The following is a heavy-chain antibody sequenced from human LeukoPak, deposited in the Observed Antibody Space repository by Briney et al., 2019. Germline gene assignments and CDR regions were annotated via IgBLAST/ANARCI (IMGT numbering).Heavy chain of an antibody. V-gene: IGHV1-8*03. CDR3: ARIHSMLRGEIYNWLDP. CDR1: GYTFTNYG. D-gene: IGHD3-10*01. Sequence: ASVRVSCKASGYTFTNYGINWVRQATGQGLEWMGWMNPNSGNTDYAQKFQGRVTITRDTSLNTAYMELSSLESEDTAVYYCARIHSMLRGEIYNWLDPWGQGTLVTVSS. CDR2: MNPNSGNT. J-gene: IGHJ5*02.